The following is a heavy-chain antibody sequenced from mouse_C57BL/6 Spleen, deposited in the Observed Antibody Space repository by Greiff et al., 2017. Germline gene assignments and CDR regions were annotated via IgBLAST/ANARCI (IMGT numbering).Heavy chain of an antibody. Sequence: QVQLQQSGPELVKPGASVKISCKASGYAFSSSWMNWVQQRPGKGLEWIGRIYPGDGDTNYNGKFKGKATLTADKSSSTAYMQLSSLTSENSAVYFGARRQTGYFDVWGTGTTVTVSS. CDR2: IYPGDGDT. V-gene: IGHV1-82*01. J-gene: IGHJ1*03. D-gene: IGHD3-2*01. CDR3: ARRQTGYFDV. CDR1: GYAFSSSW.